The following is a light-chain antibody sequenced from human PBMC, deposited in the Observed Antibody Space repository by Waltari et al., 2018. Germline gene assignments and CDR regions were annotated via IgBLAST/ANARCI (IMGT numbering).Light chain of an antibody. CDR3: ATWDDSLNAWV. CDR1: SSTIGADY. J-gene: IGLJ3*02. Sequence: QSVLTPSPSASGTPGQRVTVSCAGGSSTIGADYVYWYQQFPGTAPRLLIYRSYQRPSGVPDRFSGSKSGTSASLAISGLRSEDEADYYCATWDDSLNAWVFGGGTRLTAL. CDR2: RSY. V-gene: IGLV1-47*01.